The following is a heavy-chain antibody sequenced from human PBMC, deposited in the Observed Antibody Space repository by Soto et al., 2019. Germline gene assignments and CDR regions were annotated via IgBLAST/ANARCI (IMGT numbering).Heavy chain of an antibody. J-gene: IGHJ5*02. CDR3: ANYPGAYCGGDCYSYWFDP. Sequence: GGSLRLSCAASGFTFSSYAMSWVRQAPGKGLEWVSAISGSGGSTYYADSVKGRFTISRDNSKNTLYLQMNSLRAEDTAVYYCANYPGAYCGGDCYSYWFDPWGQGTLVTVSS. CDR2: ISGSGGST. D-gene: IGHD2-21*02. CDR1: GFTFSSYA. V-gene: IGHV3-23*01.